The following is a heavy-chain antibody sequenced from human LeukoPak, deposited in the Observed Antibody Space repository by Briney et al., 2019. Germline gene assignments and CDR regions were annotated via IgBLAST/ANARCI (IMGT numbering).Heavy chain of an antibody. Sequence: GGSLRLSCAASGFTFSNYAMSWVRQAPGKGLEWVSAISGSGGSTYYADSVKGRFTISRDNSKNTLYLQMNSLRAEDTAVYYCAKDILRFLEWLSDYWGQGTLVTVSS. CDR3: AKDILRFLEWLSDY. D-gene: IGHD3-3*01. CDR2: ISGSGGST. J-gene: IGHJ4*02. CDR1: GFTFSNYA. V-gene: IGHV3-23*01.